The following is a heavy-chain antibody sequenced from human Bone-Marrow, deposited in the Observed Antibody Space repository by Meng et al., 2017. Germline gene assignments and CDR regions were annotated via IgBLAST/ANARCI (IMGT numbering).Heavy chain of an antibody. CDR1: GYTFTSYY. CDR2: INPSGGST. Sequence: ASVKVSCKASGYTFTSYYMHWVRQAPGQGLEWMGIINPSGGSTSYAQKFQGRVTMTRDTSISTAYMELSRLRSDDTAVYYCARVFGTARTGVVYFDYWGQGTLVTVSS. V-gene: IGHV1-46*01. J-gene: IGHJ4*02. CDR3: ARVFGTARTGVVYFDY. D-gene: IGHD5-18*01.